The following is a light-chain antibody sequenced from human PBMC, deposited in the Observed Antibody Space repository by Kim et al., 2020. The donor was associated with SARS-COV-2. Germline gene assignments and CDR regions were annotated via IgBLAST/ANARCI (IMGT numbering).Light chain of an antibody. V-gene: IGKV1-39*01. CDR3: QQSYSTRYT. CDR1: RSISTY. Sequence: SASVGDRVIISCRASRSISTYLSWCQQKAGRAPQLLISAVATLQSGVPSRFRGSGSGTEFTLTISSLQPEDFATYYCQQSYSTRYTFGQGTKREI. CDR2: AVA. J-gene: IGKJ2*01.